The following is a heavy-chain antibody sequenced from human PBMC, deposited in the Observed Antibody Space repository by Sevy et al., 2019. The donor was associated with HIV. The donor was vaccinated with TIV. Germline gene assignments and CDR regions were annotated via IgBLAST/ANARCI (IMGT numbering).Heavy chain of an antibody. J-gene: IGHJ5*02. V-gene: IGHV3-30-3*02. CDR2: FSKDGKIQ. D-gene: IGHD3-22*01. CDR1: GFNISPYS. CDR3: AKQGYYYDAHSQSVDWFDP. Sequence: GGALRLSCSASGFNISPYSLHWVRQTPGKGLQWFAVFSKDGKIQQSADFVRGRFSHSGDISRITFYLQMNNLGPEDTAVYFWAKQGYYYDAHSQSVDWFDPWGQGTLVTVSS.